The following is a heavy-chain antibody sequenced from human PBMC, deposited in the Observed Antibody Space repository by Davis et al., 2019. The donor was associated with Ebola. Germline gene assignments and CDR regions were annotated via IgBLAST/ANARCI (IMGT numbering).Heavy chain of an antibody. D-gene: IGHD2-2*01. CDR2: IGGGGDNI. CDR3: ARGRGYCSSTSCFIMDV. J-gene: IGHJ6*02. V-gene: IGHV3-23*01. CDR1: QFTFSLHA. Sequence: GGSLRLSCTGSQFTFSLHAMNWVRQAPGKGLEWVSAIGGGGDNIYYAESVRGRFTISRDNAKNSLYLQMNSLRAEDTAVYYCARGRGYCSSTSCFIMDVRGQGTTVTVSS.